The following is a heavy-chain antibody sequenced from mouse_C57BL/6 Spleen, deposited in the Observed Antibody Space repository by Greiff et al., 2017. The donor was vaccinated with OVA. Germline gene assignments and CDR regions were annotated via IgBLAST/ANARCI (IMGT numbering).Heavy chain of an antibody. CDR2: ISYDGSN. Sequence: EVKLMESGPGLVKPSQSLSLTCSVTGFSITSGYYWNWLRQFPGNKLEWMGYISYDGSNNYNPSLKNRISITRDTTKNQFFLKLNSVTTEDTATCYCARDWDYWGQGTTLTVSS. CDR3: ARDWDY. V-gene: IGHV3-6*01. CDR1: GFSITSGYY. J-gene: IGHJ2*01.